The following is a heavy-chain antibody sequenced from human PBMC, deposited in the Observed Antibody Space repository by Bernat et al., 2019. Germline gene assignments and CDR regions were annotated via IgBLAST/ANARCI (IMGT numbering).Heavy chain of an antibody. D-gene: IGHD2-15*01. J-gene: IGHJ6*02. CDR2: ISSSSSYI. CDR3: ARPNLGYCSGGSCYRTYYYYGMDV. CDR1: GFTFSSYS. Sequence: EVQLVESGGGLVKPGGSLRLSCAASGFTFSSYSMNWVRQAPGKGLEWVSSISSSSSYIYYADSVKGRLTISRDNAKNSLYLQMNSLRAEDTAVYYCARPNLGYCSGGSCYRTYYYYGMDVWGQGTTVTVSS. V-gene: IGHV3-21*01.